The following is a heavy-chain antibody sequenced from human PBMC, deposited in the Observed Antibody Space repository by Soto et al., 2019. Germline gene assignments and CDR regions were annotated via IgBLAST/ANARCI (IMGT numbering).Heavy chain of an antibody. V-gene: IGHV3-72*01. CDR2: TRNKANSYTT. CDR3: ARGFDWNYVAFDY. CDR1: GFTFSDHY. Sequence: GGSLRLSCAASGFTFSDHYMDWVRQAPGKGLEWVGRTRNKANSYTTEYAASVKGRFTISRDDSKNSLYLQMNSLKTEDTAVYYCARGFDWNYVAFDYWGQGTLVTVSS. J-gene: IGHJ4*02. D-gene: IGHD1-7*01.